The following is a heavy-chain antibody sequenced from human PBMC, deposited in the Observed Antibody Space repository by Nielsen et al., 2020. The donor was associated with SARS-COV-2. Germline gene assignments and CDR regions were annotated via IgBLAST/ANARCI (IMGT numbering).Heavy chain of an antibody. CDR2: IWYDGSNK. D-gene: IGHD5-18*01. Sequence: GESLKISCVASGFTFSSYGMHWVRQAPGKGLEWVAVIWYDGSNKYYADSVKGRFTISRDNSKNTLYLQMNSLRAEDTAVYYCARDLPVDTAMVGDYWGQGTLVTVSS. CDR3: ARDLPVDTAMVGDY. V-gene: IGHV3-33*08. CDR1: GFTFSSYG. J-gene: IGHJ4*02.